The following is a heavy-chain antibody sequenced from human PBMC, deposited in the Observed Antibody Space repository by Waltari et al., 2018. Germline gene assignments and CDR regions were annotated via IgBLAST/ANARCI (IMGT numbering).Heavy chain of an antibody. CDR3: ARQAALRLGELSLHFDY. Sequence: QVQLQQWGAGLLKPSETLSLTCAVYGGSFSGYYWSWLRQPPGKGLEWIGEINHSGSTNYNPSLKSRVTISVDTSKNQFSLKLSSVTAADTAVYYCARQAALRLGELSLHFDYWGQGTLVTVSS. V-gene: IGHV4-34*01. CDR2: INHSGST. J-gene: IGHJ4*02. D-gene: IGHD3-16*02. CDR1: GGSFSGYY.